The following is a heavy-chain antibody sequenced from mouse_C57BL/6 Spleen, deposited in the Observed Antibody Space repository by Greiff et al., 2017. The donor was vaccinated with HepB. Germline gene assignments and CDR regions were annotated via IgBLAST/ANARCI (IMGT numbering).Heavy chain of an antibody. CDR2: IDPSDSYT. CDR1: GYTFTSYW. Sequence: VQLQQPGAELVKPGASVKLSCKASGYTFTSYWMQWVKQRPGQGLEWIGEIDPSDSYTNYNQKFKGKATLTVDTSSSTAYMQLSSLTSEDSAVYYCARYQLFYAMDYWGQGTSVTVSS. J-gene: IGHJ4*01. V-gene: IGHV1-50*01. CDR3: ARYQLFYAMDY. D-gene: IGHD4-1*02.